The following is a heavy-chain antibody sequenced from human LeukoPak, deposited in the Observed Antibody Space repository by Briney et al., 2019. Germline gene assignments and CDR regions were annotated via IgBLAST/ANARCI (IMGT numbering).Heavy chain of an antibody. V-gene: IGHV1-69*05. Sequence: GASVKVSCKASGGTFSSYAISWVRQAPGQGLEWMGGIIPMFGTANYAQKFQGRVTITTDESTSTAYMELSSLRSEDTAVYYCARVRIWSGYFNWFDPWGQGTLVTVSS. CDR2: IIPMFGTA. CDR3: ARVRIWSGYFNWFDP. J-gene: IGHJ5*02. CDR1: GGTFSSYA. D-gene: IGHD3-3*01.